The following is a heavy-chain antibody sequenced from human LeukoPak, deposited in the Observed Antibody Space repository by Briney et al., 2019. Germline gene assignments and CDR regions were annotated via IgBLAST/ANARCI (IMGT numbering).Heavy chain of an antibody. CDR1: GFTFSSYA. V-gene: IGHV3-23*01. Sequence: QSGGSLRLSCTASGFTFSSYAMSWVRQAPGKGLEWVSAISGSGGSTYYADSVKGRFTISRDNSKNTLYLQMNSLRAEDTAVYYCARDRSYDFWSGYSTPDYWGQGTLVTVSP. CDR3: ARDRSYDFWSGYSTPDY. D-gene: IGHD3-3*01. CDR2: ISGSGGST. J-gene: IGHJ4*02.